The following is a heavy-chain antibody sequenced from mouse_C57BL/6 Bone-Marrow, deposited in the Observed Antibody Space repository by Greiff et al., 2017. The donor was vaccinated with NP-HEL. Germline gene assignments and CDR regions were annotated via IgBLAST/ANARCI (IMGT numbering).Heavy chain of an antibody. CDR1: GFTFSDFY. CDR2: SRNKANDYTT. Sequence: EVHLVESGGGLVQSGRSLRLSCATSGFTFSDFYMEWVRQAPGKGLEWIAASRNKANDYTTEYSASVKGRFIVSRDTSQSILYLQMNALRAEDTAIYYCARDAGSYGYFDVWGTGTTVTVSS. CDR3: ARDAGSYGYFDV. D-gene: IGHD1-1*01. V-gene: IGHV7-1*01. J-gene: IGHJ1*03.